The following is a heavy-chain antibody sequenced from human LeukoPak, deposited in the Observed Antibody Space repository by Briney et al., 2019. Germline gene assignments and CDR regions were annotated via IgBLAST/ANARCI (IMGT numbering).Heavy chain of an antibody. V-gene: IGHV1-2*02. CDR1: GYTFTAYY. CDR2: INPNSGGT. J-gene: IGHJ5*02. D-gene: IGHD1-7*01. Sequence: ASVKVSCKASGYTFTAYYMHWARQAPGQGLEWMGWINPNSGGTKYAQNFQDRVTMTRDTSISTAYMELSRLRSDDTAVYYCARAFYNWNSNWFDPWGQGTLVTVSS. CDR3: ARAFYNWNSNWFDP.